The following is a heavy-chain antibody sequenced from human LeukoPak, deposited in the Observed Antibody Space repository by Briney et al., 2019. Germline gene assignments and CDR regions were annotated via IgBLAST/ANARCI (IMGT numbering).Heavy chain of an antibody. D-gene: IGHD3-16*01. CDR2: INPNSGGT. V-gene: IGHV1-2*04. Sequence: ASVKVSCKASGYTFTSYDINWVRQATGQGLEWMGWINPNSGGTNYAQKFQGWVTMTRDTAISTVYMELSRLRSDDTAVYYCARGVGDYFFFDYWGQGTLVTVSS. CDR1: GYTFTSYD. CDR3: ARGVGDYFFFDY. J-gene: IGHJ4*02.